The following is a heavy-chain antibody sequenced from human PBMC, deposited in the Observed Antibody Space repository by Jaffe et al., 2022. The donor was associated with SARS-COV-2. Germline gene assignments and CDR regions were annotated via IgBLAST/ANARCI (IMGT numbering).Heavy chain of an antibody. Sequence: EVQLLESGGDLVQPGGSLRLSCAASGFTFSSYTINWVRQAPGKGLEWVSGISGSGGSTYYADSVKGRFTISRDNSKKTLYLQMNSLRVEDTAIYYCAKFGPPFDYWGQGTLVTVSS. V-gene: IGHV3-23*01. J-gene: IGHJ4*02. CDR2: ISGSGGST. CDR1: GFTFSSYT. D-gene: IGHD3-16*01. CDR3: AKFGPPFDY.